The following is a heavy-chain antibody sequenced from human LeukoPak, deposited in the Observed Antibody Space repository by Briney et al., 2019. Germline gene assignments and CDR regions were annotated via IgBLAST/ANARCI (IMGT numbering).Heavy chain of an antibody. CDR1: GFTFSSYS. Sequence: GGSLRLSCAASGFTFSSYSMNWVRQAPGKGLEWVSSISSSSSYIYYAESVKGRFTISRDNAKNSLYLQMNSLRAEDTAVYYCAREGGGYSYGQFDYWGQGTLVTVSS. CDR3: AREGGGYSYGQFDY. V-gene: IGHV3-21*01. D-gene: IGHD5-18*01. J-gene: IGHJ4*02. CDR2: ISSSSSYI.